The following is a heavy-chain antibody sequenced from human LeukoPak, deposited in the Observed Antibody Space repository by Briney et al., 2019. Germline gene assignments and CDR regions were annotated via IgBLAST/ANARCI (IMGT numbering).Heavy chain of an antibody. D-gene: IGHD3-10*01. CDR1: GYTFTSYG. CDR3: ARGGSMVRGVIITGPSGMDV. Sequence: ASVKVSCKASGYTFTSYGINWVRQATGQGLEWMGWMNPNGGNTGYAQKFQGRVTMTRNTSVSTAYMELSSLRSEDTAVYYCARGGSMVRGVIITGPSGMDVWGQGTTVTVSS. J-gene: IGHJ6*02. V-gene: IGHV1-8*01. CDR2: MNPNGGNT.